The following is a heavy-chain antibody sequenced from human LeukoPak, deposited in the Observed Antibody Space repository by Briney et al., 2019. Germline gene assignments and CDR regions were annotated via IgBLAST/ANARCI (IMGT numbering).Heavy chain of an antibody. CDR2: INHSGST. D-gene: IGHD2-15*01. V-gene: IGHV4-34*01. Sequence: PSETLSLTCDVYGGSFSGYYWSWVRQPPGKGLEWIGEINHSGSTNYNPSLKSRVTISVDTSKNQFSLKLSSGTSADAAVYYCARCPHTAVVVVARRHAGLDPWGQGTLVTVSS. CDR3: ARCPHTAVVVVARRHAGLDP. CDR1: GGSFSGYY. J-gene: IGHJ5*02.